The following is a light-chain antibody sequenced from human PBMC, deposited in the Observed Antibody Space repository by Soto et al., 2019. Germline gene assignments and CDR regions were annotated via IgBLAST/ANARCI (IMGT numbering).Light chain of an antibody. CDR3: QQYSIQWT. V-gene: IGKV1-5*01. J-gene: IGKJ1*01. CDR2: DAS. Sequence: DIQMTQSPSILSASVGDRVTITCRSSQTITNWLAWYQQKPGKAPRLLIYDASSLESWVPSRFSGSGSGTEFTLTISSLQPDDFATYYCQQYSIQWTFGQGTKVDNK. CDR1: QTITNW.